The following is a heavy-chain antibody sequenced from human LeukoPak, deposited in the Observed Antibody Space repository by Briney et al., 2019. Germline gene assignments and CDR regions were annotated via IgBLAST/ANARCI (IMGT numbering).Heavy chain of an antibody. CDR3: AREIFWSGYFSNLHFDY. Sequence: GGSLRLSCAASGFTFSSYSMNWVRQAPGKGLEWVSSISSSSSYIYYADSVRGRFTISRDNAKNSLYLQMNNLRPEDTAVYYCAREIFWSGYFSNLHFDYWGQGTLVTVSS. V-gene: IGHV3-21*06. J-gene: IGHJ4*02. CDR2: ISSSSSYI. CDR1: GFTFSSYS. D-gene: IGHD3-3*01.